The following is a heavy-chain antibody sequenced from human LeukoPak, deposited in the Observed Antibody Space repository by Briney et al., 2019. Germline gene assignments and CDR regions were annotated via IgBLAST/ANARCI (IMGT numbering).Heavy chain of an antibody. CDR2: ISWNSGSI. D-gene: IGHD2-15*01. CDR1: GFTFDDYA. V-gene: IGHV3-9*01. CDR3: AKDQGCSGGSCFFNKMLRYYYYYGMDV. J-gene: IGHJ6*02. Sequence: GRSLRLSCAASGFTFDDYAMHWVRQAPGKGLEWVSGISWNSGSIGYADSVKGRFTISRDNAKNSLYLQMNSLRAEDTALYYCAKDQGCSGGSCFFNKMLRYYYYYGMDVWGQGTTVTVSS.